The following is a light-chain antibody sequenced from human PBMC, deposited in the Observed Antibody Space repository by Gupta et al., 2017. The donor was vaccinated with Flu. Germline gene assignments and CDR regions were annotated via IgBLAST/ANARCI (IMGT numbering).Light chain of an antibody. CDR1: ESVTTSY. CDR2: GAS. Sequence: GTLSLSPGERATLSCRASESVTTSYTAYYQQNPGQAPRLLIHGASSTANGLPDRFSGSASATDFTLTISIRAPDEFAVYNCQQDGGSPKTFGQGTKVEIK. V-gene: IGKV3-20*01. CDR3: QQDGGSPKT. J-gene: IGKJ1*01.